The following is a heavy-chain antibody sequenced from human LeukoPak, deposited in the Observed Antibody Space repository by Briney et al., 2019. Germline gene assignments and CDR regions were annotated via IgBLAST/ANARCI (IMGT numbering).Heavy chain of an antibody. J-gene: IGHJ3*01. V-gene: IGHV5-51*01. D-gene: IGHD3-22*01. CDR3: ARPNITSYYDSRGYDAFDV. CDR2: IYPGDSDT. Sequence: GESLKISCKGSGYSFTSYWIGWVRQLPGKGLEWMGIIYPGDSDTRYSPSFQGQVTISADKSVRTAYLQWSSLKASDTAMYYCARPNITSYYDSRGYDAFDVWGQGTMVTVSS. CDR1: GYSFTSYW.